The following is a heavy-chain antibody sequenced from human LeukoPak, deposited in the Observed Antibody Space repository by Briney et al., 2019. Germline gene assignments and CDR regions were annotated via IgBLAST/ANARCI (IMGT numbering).Heavy chain of an antibody. Sequence: SETLSLTCTVSGGSISSYYWSWIRQPAGKGLEWIGRIYTSGSTNCNPSLKSRVTISVDKSKNQFSLKLSSVTAADTAVYYCARDWFSEYQLPHKLRYYYYYMDVWGKGTTVTVSS. CDR1: GGSISSYY. CDR3: ARDWFSEYQLPHKLRYYYYYMDV. V-gene: IGHV4-4*07. J-gene: IGHJ6*03. D-gene: IGHD2-2*01. CDR2: IYTSGST.